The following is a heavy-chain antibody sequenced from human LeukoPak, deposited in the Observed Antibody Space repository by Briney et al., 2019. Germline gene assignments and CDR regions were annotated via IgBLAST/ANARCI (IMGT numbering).Heavy chain of an antibody. J-gene: IGHJ5*02. CDR3: ARETVIVGAAP. CDR2: ISSSSSFK. CDR1: GFTVSSTD. Sequence: PGGSLRLSCAASGFTVSSTDMSWVRQAPGKGLEWVSSISSSSSFKYYADSVKGRFTISRDNAKNSLFLQMNSLRAEDTAVYYCARETVIVGAAPWGQGTLVTVSS. D-gene: IGHD1-26*01. V-gene: IGHV3-21*01.